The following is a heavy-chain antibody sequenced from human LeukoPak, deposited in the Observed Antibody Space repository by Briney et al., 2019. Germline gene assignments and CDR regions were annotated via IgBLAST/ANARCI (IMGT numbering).Heavy chain of an antibody. V-gene: IGHV3-48*04. Sequence: PGGSLRLSCAASGFTFSSYWMSWVRQAPGKGLEWVSYISSSGSTIYYADSVKGRFTISRDNAKKSLYLQTNSLRAEDTAVYYCARPQPRGDYYGMDVWGQGTTVTVSS. CDR3: ARPQPRGDYYGMDV. CDR2: ISSSGSTI. CDR1: GFTFSSYW. D-gene: IGHD3-10*01. J-gene: IGHJ6*02.